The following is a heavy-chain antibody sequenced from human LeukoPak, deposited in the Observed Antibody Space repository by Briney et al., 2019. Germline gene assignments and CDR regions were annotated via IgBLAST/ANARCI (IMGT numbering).Heavy chain of an antibody. V-gene: IGHV3-7*01. CDR1: GFTFSSYW. CDR2: IKQDGSEK. J-gene: IGHJ3*02. CDR3: ARDRVWLFKRYDAFDI. D-gene: IGHD3-22*01. Sequence: GSLRLSCAASGFTFSSYWMSWVRQAPGKGLEWVANIKQDGSEKYYVASVKGRFTISTDNAKNSLYLQMNSLRAEDTAVYYCARDRVWLFKRYDAFDIWGQGTMVTVSS.